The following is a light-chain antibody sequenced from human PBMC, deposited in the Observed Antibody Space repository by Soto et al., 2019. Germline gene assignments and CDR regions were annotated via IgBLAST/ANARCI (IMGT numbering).Light chain of an antibody. J-gene: IGKJ1*01. CDR1: QAINDY. CDR3: QHHKSYPRT. V-gene: IGKV1-5*03. Sequence: DIQMTQSPSTLSASVGDRVTITCRASQAINDYLAWYQQRPGKAPNLLIYRASNLESGVPSRFSGSGFGTEFTLTISNLQSDDFATYFCQHHKSYPRTFGQGTKVDIK. CDR2: RAS.